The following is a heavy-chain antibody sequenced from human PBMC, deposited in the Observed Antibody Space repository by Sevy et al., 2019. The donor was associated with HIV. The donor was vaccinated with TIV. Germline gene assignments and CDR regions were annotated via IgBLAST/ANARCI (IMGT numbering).Heavy chain of an antibody. D-gene: IGHD2-2*01. CDR1: GFIFSNYP. CDR3: AKRYCSTITCYDDDFWNPYYFYGLDV. Sequence: GGSLRLSCAASGFIFSNYPMSWVRHSPGNGLEWVSDISAGGTTTYYADSVEGRFTISRDNSKNTVSLQMNSLGAEDTAIYYCAKRYCSTITCYDDDFWNPYYFYGLDVSGQRISVTVSS. V-gene: IGHV3-23*01. CDR2: ISAGGTTT. J-gene: IGHJ6*02.